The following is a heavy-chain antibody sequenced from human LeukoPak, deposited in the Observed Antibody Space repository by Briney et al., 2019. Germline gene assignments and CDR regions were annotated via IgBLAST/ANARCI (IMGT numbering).Heavy chain of an antibody. D-gene: IGHD6-13*01. CDR2: ISSSSSYI. CDR3: ARGEERPRHSSSWDRWLDY. CDR1: GFTFSSYS. Sequence: GGSLRLSCAASGFTFSSYSMNWVRQAPGKGLEWVSSISSSSSYIYYADSVKGRFTISRDNAKNSLYLQMNSLRAEDTAVYYCARGEERPRHSSSWDRWLDYWGQGTLVTVSS. J-gene: IGHJ4*02. V-gene: IGHV3-21*01.